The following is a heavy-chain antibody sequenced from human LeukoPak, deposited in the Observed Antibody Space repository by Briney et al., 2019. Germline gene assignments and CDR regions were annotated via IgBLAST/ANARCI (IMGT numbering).Heavy chain of an antibody. J-gene: IGHJ4*02. CDR2: INWNGGST. V-gene: IGHV3-20*04. CDR1: GFIVSSNY. Sequence: GGSLRLSCAASGFIVSSNYMSWVRRSPGRALVCVSGINWNGGSTVYADSVKRRFTISRDNAKNSLYLQTNSLRAEDTALYYCASRRAAAIPTYFDYWGQGTLVTVSS. CDR3: ASRRAAAIPTYFDY. D-gene: IGHD2-2*02.